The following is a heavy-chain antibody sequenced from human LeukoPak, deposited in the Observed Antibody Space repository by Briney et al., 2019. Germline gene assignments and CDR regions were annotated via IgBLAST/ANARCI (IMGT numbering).Heavy chain of an antibody. V-gene: IGHV5-51*01. Sequence: GASLRISCKASGYIFSTYRLAWVRHPPGKGLEWMGVIYPGDSDTTYSPSLQGQVTISVDTSLTTVYLQWSSLRPSDTAIYYCARRRYYGSGDFDLWGQGTLVTVSS. CDR2: IYPGDSDT. J-gene: IGHJ1*01. D-gene: IGHD3-10*01. CDR3: ARRRYYGSGDFDL. CDR1: GYIFSTYR.